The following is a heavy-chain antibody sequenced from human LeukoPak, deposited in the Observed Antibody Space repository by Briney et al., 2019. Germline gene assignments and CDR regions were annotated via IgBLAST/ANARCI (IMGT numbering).Heavy chain of an antibody. V-gene: IGHV4-31*03. CDR3: ARAPAAVYYYYYGMDV. Sequence: SETLSLTCTVSGGSISSGGYYWSWIRQHPGKGLEWIGYIYYSGSTYYNPSLKSRVTISVDTSKNQFSLKLSSVTAADTAVYYCARAPAAVYYYYYGMDVWGQGTTVTVSS. D-gene: IGHD6-13*01. J-gene: IGHJ6*02. CDR2: IYYSGST. CDR1: GGSISSGGYY.